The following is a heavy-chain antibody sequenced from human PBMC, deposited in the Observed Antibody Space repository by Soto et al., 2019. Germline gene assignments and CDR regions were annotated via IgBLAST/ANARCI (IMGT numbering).Heavy chain of an antibody. Sequence: TGGSLRLSCAASGFTFSSYAMHWVRQAPGKGLEWVAVISYGGSNKYYADSVKGRFTISRDNSKNTLYLQMNSLRAEDTAVYYCARDGVYGSGSYSKHYYYGMDVWGQGTTVTVSS. CDR2: ISYGGSNK. D-gene: IGHD3-10*01. CDR1: GFTFSSYA. J-gene: IGHJ6*02. V-gene: IGHV3-30-3*01. CDR3: ARDGVYGSGSYSKHYYYGMDV.